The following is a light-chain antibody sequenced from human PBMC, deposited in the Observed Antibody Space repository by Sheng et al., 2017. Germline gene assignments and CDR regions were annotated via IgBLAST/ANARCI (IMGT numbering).Light chain of an antibody. V-gene: IGKV3-15*01. CDR1: QSVSSK. J-gene: IGKJ4*01. CDR2: GAS. CDR3: QQYDKWPLP. Sequence: EIVLTQSPGTLSLSPGERATLSCRASQSVSSKLAWYQQKPGQAPRLLIYGASTRAAGIPARFSGSGSGTEFTLTISSLQSEDFAVYFCQQYDKWPLPFGGGTKVEIK.